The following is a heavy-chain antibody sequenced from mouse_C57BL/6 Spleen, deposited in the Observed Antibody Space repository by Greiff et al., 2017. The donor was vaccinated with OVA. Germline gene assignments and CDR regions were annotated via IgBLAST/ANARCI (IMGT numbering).Heavy chain of an antibody. Sequence: EVQLVESGGGLVKPGGSLKLSCAASGFTFSSYTMSWVRQTPEKRLEWVATISGGGGNTYYPDSVKGRFTISRDNAKNTLYLQMSSLRSEDTALYYCARQGAPYAMDYWGQGTSVTVSS. V-gene: IGHV5-9*01. CDR1: GFTFSSYT. CDR3: ARQGAPYAMDY. J-gene: IGHJ4*01. D-gene: IGHD3-1*01. CDR2: ISGGGGNT.